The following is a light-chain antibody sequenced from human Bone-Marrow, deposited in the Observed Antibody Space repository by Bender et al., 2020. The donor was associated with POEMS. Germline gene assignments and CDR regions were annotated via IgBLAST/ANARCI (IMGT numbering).Light chain of an antibody. CDR3: CSYARSSSFDVV. CDR2: EVT. CDR1: SSDVGSYNF. J-gene: IGLJ2*01. Sequence: QSTLTQPASVSGSPGQSITISCTGSSSDVGSYNFVSWYQHPPGKAPKGIIYEVTKRPSGVPDRFSGSKSGNAASLTISGLQAEDEADYYCCSYARSSSFDVVFGGGTKLTVL. V-gene: IGLV2-23*02.